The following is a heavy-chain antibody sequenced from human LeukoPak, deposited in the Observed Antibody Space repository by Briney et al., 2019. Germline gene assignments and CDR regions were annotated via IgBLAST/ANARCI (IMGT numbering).Heavy chain of an antibody. D-gene: IGHD1-26*01. CDR2: ISPSSRTI. CDR3: ARDKRASNGWYFDY. Sequence: GGSLRLSCAASGFIFSNYNMNWVRQAPGKGLEWVSYISPSSRTIYYADSVKGRFTISRDNAKNSLYLQMNSLRDEDTAVYYCARDKRASNGWYFDYWGQGTLVTVSS. V-gene: IGHV3-48*02. J-gene: IGHJ4*02. CDR1: GFIFSNYN.